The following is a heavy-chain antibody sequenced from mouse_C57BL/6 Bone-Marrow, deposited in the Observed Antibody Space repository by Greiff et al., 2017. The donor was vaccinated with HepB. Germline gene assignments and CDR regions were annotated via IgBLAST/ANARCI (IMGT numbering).Heavy chain of an antibody. CDR3: ALSGSNYLYYYAMDY. CDR2: IWSGGST. D-gene: IGHD1-1*01. CDR1: GFSLTSYG. V-gene: IGHV2-2*01. Sequence: QVQLKESGPGLVQPSQSLSITCTVSGFSLTSYGVHWVRQSPGKGLEWLGVIWSGGSTDYNAAFISRLSISKDNSKSQVFFKMNSLQADDTAIYYCALSGSNYLYYYAMDYWGQGTSVTVSS. J-gene: IGHJ4*01.